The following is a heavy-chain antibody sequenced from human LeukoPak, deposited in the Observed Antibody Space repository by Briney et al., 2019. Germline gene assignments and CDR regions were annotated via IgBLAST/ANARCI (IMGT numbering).Heavy chain of an antibody. V-gene: IGHV3-7*03. J-gene: IGHJ5*02. CDR3: AKDPGDKAVDRWFDP. CDR1: GFTFSSYW. Sequence: GGSLRLSCAASGFTFSSYWMSWVRQAPGKGLEWVANINKDGGEKYYVDSVKGRFSISRDNAKNSLYLQMSSLRAEDTAVYYCAKDPGDKAVDRWFDPWGQGTLVTVSS. CDR2: INKDGGEK. D-gene: IGHD6-19*01.